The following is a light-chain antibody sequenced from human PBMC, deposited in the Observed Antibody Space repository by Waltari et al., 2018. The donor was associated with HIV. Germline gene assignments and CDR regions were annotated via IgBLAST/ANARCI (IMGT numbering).Light chain of an antibody. V-gene: IGLV2-14*03. CDR2: DVS. CDR3: SSYRSSSTWV. CDR1: SSDGGGYNY. J-gene: IGLJ3*02. Sequence: QSALTQPASVSGSPGQSITISCPGTSSDGGGYNYVSWYQQHPGKAPKLMIYDVSNRPSGVSNRFSGSKSGNTASLTISGLQAEDEADYYCSSYRSSSTWVFGGGTKLTVL.